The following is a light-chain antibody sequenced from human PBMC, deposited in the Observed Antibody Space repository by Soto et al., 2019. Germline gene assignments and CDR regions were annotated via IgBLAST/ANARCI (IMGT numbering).Light chain of an antibody. J-gene: IGLJ1*01. CDR2: LEGSGSY. Sequence: QLVLTPSSSASASLGSSVKLTCTLSSGHSSYIIAWHQQQPGKAPRYLMKLEGSGSYNKGSGVPDRFSGSSSGADRYLTITNLQLEDEADYYCETWDSNTRVFGTGTKVTVL. CDR1: SGHSSYI. CDR3: ETWDSNTRV. V-gene: IGLV4-60*02.